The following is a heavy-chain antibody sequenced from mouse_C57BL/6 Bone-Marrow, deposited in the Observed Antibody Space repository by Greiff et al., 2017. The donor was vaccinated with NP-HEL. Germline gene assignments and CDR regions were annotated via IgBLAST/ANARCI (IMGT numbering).Heavy chain of an antibody. J-gene: IGHJ1*03. CDR2: ISDGGSYT. Sequence: EVQLVESGGGLVKPGGSLKLSCAASGFTFSSYAMSWVRQTPEKRLEWVATISDGGSYTYYPDNVKGRFTISRDNAKNNRYLQMSHLKSEDTAMYYCARDRGDGAWYFDVWGTGTTVTVSS. CDR1: GFTFSSYA. V-gene: IGHV5-4*01. CDR3: ARDRGDGAWYFDV. D-gene: IGHD1-1*02.